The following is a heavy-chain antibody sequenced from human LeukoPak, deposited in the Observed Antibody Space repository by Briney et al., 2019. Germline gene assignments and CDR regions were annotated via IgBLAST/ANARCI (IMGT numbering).Heavy chain of an antibody. CDR2: IYSGGST. D-gene: IGHD6-19*01. J-gene: IGHJ6*02. Sequence: GGSLRLSCAASGFTFRSYSMNWVRQAPGKGLEWVSVIYSGGSTYYADSVKGRFTISRDNSKNTLYLQMNSLRAEDTAVYYCARGEWLVGAYYGMDVWGQGTTVTVSS. CDR3: ARGEWLVGAYYGMDV. CDR1: GFTFRSYS. V-gene: IGHV3-66*01.